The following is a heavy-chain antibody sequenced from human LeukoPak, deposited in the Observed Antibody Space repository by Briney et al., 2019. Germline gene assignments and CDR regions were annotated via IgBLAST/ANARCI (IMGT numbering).Heavy chain of an antibody. D-gene: IGHD3-16*01. V-gene: IGHV4-31*03. CDR3: ARDLSDDGRPYTHYGMAV. Sequence: PSETLSLTCTVSGGSISSGGYYWIWIRQHPGKGLEWIGYTYYSGSTYYNPSLKSRVTISVDTSKNQLSLNLSSVTAADTAVYYCARDLSDDGRPYTHYGMAVWGQGTTVTVSS. CDR1: GGSISSGGYY. CDR2: TYYSGST. J-gene: IGHJ6*02.